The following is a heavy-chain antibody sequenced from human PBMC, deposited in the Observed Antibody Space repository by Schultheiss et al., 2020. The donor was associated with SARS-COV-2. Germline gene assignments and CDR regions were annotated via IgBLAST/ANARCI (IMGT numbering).Heavy chain of an antibody. CDR3: VREGLTWDAYDI. J-gene: IGHJ3*02. CDR2: IIPMFDKA. V-gene: IGHV1-69*13. D-gene: IGHD6-19*01. Sequence: SVKVSCKAYGGAFSDHVISWVRQAPGQGLEWMGGIIPMFDKAKYSQKFQGRVTITADESTSTVYLELISLRSEDTAMYYCVREGLTWDAYDIWGQGTLVTVSS. CDR1: GGAFSDHV.